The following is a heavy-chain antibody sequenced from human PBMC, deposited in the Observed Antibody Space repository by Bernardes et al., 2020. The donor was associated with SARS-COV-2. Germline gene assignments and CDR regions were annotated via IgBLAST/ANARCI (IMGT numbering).Heavy chain of an antibody. CDR1: GFTFRDHF. D-gene: IGHD6-19*01. CDR2: ISNSGMTI. Sequence: GGSQRPSCAASGFTFRDHFMSWVRQAPGKGLEWISYISNSGMTINYADSVKGRFTISRDNTKHSLFLQMNSLRVDDTAIYYCARCYSSGWWRGDHWGLGTLVTVSS. J-gene: IGHJ4*02. V-gene: IGHV3-11*01. CDR3: ARCYSSGWWRGDH.